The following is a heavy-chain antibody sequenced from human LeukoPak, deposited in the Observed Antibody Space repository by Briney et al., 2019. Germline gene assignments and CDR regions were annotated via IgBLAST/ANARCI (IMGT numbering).Heavy chain of an antibody. CDR1: GYTFTSYA. D-gene: IGHD4-17*01. J-gene: IGHJ4*02. Sequence: ASVKVSCKASGYTFTSYAMHWVRQAPGQRLEWMGWINAGNGNTKYSQKFQGRVTITRDTSASTAYMGLSSLRSEDTAVYYCAREVGDGDLYFDYWGQGTLVTVSS. CDR3: AREVGDGDLYFDY. CDR2: INAGNGNT. V-gene: IGHV1-3*01.